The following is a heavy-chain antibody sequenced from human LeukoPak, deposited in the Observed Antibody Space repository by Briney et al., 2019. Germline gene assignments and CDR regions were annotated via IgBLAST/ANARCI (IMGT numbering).Heavy chain of an antibody. CDR1: GGTFSSYA. D-gene: IGHD1-1*01. V-gene: IGHV1-69*04. CDR2: IIPILGIA. J-gene: IGHJ4*02. Sequence: SVKVSCKASGGTFSSYAISWVRQAPGQGLEWMGRIIPILGIANYAQKFQGRVTMTTDTSTSTAYMELRSLRSDDTAMYYCARGDNNYWGQGTLVSVSS. CDR3: ARGDNNY.